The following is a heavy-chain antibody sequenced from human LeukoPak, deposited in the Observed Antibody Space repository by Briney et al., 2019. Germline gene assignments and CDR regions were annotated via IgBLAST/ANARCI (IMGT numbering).Heavy chain of an antibody. CDR3: ARHRGYSSSWYSAKYYYYMDV. J-gene: IGHJ6*03. D-gene: IGHD6-13*01. V-gene: IGHV5-51*01. Sequence: GESLKISCKGSGYSFTSYWIGWVRQMPGKGLEWMGIIYPGDSDTRYSPSFQGQVTIPADKSISTAYLQWSSLKASDTAMYYCARHRGYSSSWYSAKYYYYMDVWGKGTTVTVSS. CDR1: GYSFTSYW. CDR2: IYPGDSDT.